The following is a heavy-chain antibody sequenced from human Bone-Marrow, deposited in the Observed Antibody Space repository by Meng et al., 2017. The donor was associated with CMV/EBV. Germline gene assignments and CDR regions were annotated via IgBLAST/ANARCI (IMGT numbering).Heavy chain of an antibody. CDR3: TTQYNWNDGDH. CDR2: IKAKTDGGAT. V-gene: IGHV3-15*01. J-gene: IGHJ4*02. CDR1: GITVSNGW. Sequence: CPVVGITVSNGWMNWVRRAPGKGLKWVDFIKAKTDGGATDYIADVKGRFTISRDDSKNTLYLKMNSLRTEDTAVYYCTTQYNWNDGDHWGRGTLVTVSS. D-gene: IGHD1-20*01.